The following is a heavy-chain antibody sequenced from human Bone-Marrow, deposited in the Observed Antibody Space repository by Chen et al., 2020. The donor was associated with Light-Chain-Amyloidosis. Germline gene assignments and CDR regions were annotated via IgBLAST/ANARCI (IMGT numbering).Heavy chain of an antibody. J-gene: IGHJ4*02. CDR2: IHPDDSDS. D-gene: IGHD5-12*01. Sequence: EVQLEQSGSEVKMPGESLKIFCKISGYTFPNYWIGWVRQMPGKDLEWIGVIHPDDSDSRYSPSFEGKVTISADKSITTAYTQWRSLKASDTAMYYCARRRDGYNFDYWGQGTLVTVSS. CDR3: ARRRDGYNFDY. V-gene: IGHV5-51*01. CDR1: GYTFPNYW.